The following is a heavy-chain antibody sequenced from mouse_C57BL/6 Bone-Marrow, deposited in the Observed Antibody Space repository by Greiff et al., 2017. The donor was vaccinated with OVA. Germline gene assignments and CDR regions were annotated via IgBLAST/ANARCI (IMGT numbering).Heavy chain of an antibody. V-gene: IGHV1-64*01. Sequence: QVQLQQPGAELVKPGASVKLSCKASGYTFTSYWMHWVKQRPGQGLEWIGMIHPNSGSTKYNEKFKSKAKLTVDKSSSTAYMQLSSLTSEYSAVYDCARESFDYYGRDWYFDVWGTGTTVTVSS. D-gene: IGHD1-1*01. CDR3: ARESFDYYGRDWYFDV. CDR2: IHPNSGST. CDR1: GYTFTSYW. J-gene: IGHJ1*03.